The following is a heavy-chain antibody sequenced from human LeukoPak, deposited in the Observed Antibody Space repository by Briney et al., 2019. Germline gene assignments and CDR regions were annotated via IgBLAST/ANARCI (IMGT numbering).Heavy chain of an antibody. J-gene: IGHJ4*02. CDR1: GYTFTGYY. CDR2: INPNSGGT. V-gene: IGHV1-2*06. CDR3: ARDTGYSSSWYSGDFDY. Sequence: ASVKVSCKASGYTFTGYYMHWVRQAPGQGLEWMGRINPNSGGTNYAQKFQGRVTMTRDTSISTAYMELSRLRSDDTAVYYCARDTGYSSSWYSGDFDYWGQGTLVTVSS. D-gene: IGHD6-13*01.